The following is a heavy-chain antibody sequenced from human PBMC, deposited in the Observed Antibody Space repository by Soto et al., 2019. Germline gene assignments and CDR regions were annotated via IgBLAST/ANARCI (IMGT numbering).Heavy chain of an antibody. CDR1: GFTFSSYW. CDR2: INSDGSST. V-gene: IGHV3-74*01. CDR3: ARASAGCSSTSWYLFDV. D-gene: IGHD2-2*01. J-gene: IGHJ6*04. Sequence: EVQLVESGGGLVQPGGSLRLSCAASGFTFSSYWMHWVRQAPGKGLVWVSRINSDGSSTSYADSVKGRFTISRDNAKNTLYVQVNSLRAEDTAVYYCARASAGCSSTSWYLFDVWGKGTTVHGSS.